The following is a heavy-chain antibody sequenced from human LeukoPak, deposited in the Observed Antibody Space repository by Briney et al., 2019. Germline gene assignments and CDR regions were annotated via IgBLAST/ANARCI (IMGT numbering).Heavy chain of an antibody. V-gene: IGHV3-53*01. CDR1: GFTVSSNY. CDR2: IYSGGST. D-gene: IGHD2-15*01. CDR3: AKDLTGWPRDY. Sequence: AGGSLRLSCAASGFTVSSNYMSWVRQAPGKGLEWVSVIYSGGSTYYADSVKGRFTISRDNSKNTLYLQMNSLRAEDTAVYYCAKDLTGWPRDYWGQGTLVTVSS. J-gene: IGHJ4*02.